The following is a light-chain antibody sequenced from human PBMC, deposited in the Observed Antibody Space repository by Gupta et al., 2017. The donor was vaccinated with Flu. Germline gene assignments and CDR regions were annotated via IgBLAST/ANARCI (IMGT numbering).Light chain of an antibody. V-gene: IGLV6-57*01. CDR2: EDN. Sequence: FMLIQPHSVSESPGETVTLSCNRSSGSIASNYVQWYQQRPGSSPTTVTYEDNQRPSGVPDRFSGSIDSSSNSASLTISGLKTEDEADYYCQSYDTSNDWVFVGGTKLTVL. CDR3: QSYDTSNDWV. J-gene: IGLJ3*02. CDR1: SGSIASNY.